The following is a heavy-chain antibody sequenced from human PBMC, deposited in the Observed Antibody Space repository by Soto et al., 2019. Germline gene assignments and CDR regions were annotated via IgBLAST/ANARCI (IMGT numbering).Heavy chain of an antibody. J-gene: IGHJ4*02. CDR3: ASPWSAAGTGDY. CDR2: ISGSGGST. CDR1: GFTFSSYA. Sequence: GGSLRLSCAASGFTFSSYAMSWVRQAPGKGLEWVSAISGSGGSTYYADSVQGRFTIARDNSKNTLYLQMNSLRAEDTAVYYCASPWSAAGTGDYWGQGTLVTVSS. D-gene: IGHD6-13*01. V-gene: IGHV3-23*01.